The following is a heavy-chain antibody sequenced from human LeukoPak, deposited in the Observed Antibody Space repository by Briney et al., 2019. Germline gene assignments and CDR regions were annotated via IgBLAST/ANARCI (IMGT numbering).Heavy chain of an antibody. V-gene: IGHV3-48*01. D-gene: IGHD6-13*01. Sequence: GGSLRLSCAASGFTFSSYSMSWVRQAPGKGLEWVSYISSRSSTIYYADSVKGRFTISRDNAKNSLYLQMNSLRAEDTAVYYCAREPSAGTFDYWGQGTLVTVSS. J-gene: IGHJ4*02. CDR3: AREPSAGTFDY. CDR2: ISSRSSTI. CDR1: GFTFSSYS.